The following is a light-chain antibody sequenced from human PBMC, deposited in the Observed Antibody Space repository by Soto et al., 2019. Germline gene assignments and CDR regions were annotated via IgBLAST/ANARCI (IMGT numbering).Light chain of an antibody. V-gene: IGKV1-5*03. CDR3: QHYKSYPWT. Sequence: DIQMTKSPSTMSASVGDRVTITCRASQSIDSWVAWYQQKPGKAPKFLMYKASNLESGVPLRFSGSGSETEFTLTISSLQPDDFAIYYCQHYKSYPWTFGLGTKVELK. J-gene: IGKJ1*01. CDR1: QSIDSW. CDR2: KAS.